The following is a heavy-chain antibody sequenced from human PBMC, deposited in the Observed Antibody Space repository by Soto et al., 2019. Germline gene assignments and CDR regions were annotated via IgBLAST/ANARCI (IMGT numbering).Heavy chain of an antibody. Sequence: QVQLQESGPGLVTPSETLSLTCTVSGGSISSYYWSWIRQPAGKGLEWIGRIYTSGSTNYNPSLKSRVTMSVDTSKNLFALKLSSVTAADTAVYYCARGHRYFAPLYYFDYWGQGTLVTVSS. CDR3: ARGHRYFAPLYYFDY. V-gene: IGHV4-4*07. CDR2: IYTSGST. J-gene: IGHJ4*02. CDR1: GGSISSYY. D-gene: IGHD3-9*01.